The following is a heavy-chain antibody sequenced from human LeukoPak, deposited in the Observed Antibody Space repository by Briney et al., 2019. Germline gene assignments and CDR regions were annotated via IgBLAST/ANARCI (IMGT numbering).Heavy chain of an antibody. CDR3: ARGGIVVVPVNFDY. V-gene: IGHV3-23*01. CDR2: ISWSAGST. D-gene: IGHD2-2*01. J-gene: IGHJ4*02. Sequence: GGSLRLSCAASGFTFSSYAMSWVRQAPGKGLEWVSTISWSAGSTYSADPVKGRFTISRDNAKNSLYLQMNSLRAEDTAVYYCARGGIVVVPVNFDYWGQGTLVTVSS. CDR1: GFTFSSYA.